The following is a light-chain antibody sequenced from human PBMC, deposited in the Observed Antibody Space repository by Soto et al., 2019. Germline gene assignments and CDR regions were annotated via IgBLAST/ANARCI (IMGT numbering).Light chain of an antibody. Sequence: ENVLTQSPGTLSLTPGERATLSCRASQSVSSSYLAWYQQKPGQAPRLLIYGASSRATGIPDRFSGSGSGTDFTLTISRLEPEDFAVYYCQQYGSSQGFTFGPGTKVDIK. V-gene: IGKV3-20*01. J-gene: IGKJ3*01. CDR3: QQYGSSQGFT. CDR2: GAS. CDR1: QSVSSSY.